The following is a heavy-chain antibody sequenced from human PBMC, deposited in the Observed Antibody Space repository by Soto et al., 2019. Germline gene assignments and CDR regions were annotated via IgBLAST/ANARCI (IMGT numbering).Heavy chain of an antibody. CDR1: GFTVSSNY. V-gene: IGHV3-66*01. Sequence: GGSLRLSCAASGFTVSSNYMSWVRQAPGKGLEWVSVIYSGGSTYYADSVKGRFTISRDNSKNTLYLQMNSLRAEDTAVYYCAKYSSNGTPHPTYFDYWGQGTLVTVSS. J-gene: IGHJ4*02. CDR2: IYSGGST. CDR3: AKYSSNGTPHPTYFDY. D-gene: IGHD6-13*01.